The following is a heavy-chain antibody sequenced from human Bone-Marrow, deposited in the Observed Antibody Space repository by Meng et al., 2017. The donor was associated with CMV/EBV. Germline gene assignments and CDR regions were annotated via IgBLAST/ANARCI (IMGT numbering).Heavy chain of an antibody. Sequence: GESLKISCAASGFSFSSYEMNWVRQAPGKGLEWVSYISSSGSTRYYGDSVKGRFTISRDNSKNTLYLQMNSLRAEDTAVYYCAKDGCSSTSCFGLFDYWGQGTLVTVSS. CDR3: AKDGCSSTSCFGLFDY. D-gene: IGHD2-2*01. J-gene: IGHJ4*02. CDR1: GFSFSSYE. CDR2: ISSSGSTR. V-gene: IGHV3-48*03.